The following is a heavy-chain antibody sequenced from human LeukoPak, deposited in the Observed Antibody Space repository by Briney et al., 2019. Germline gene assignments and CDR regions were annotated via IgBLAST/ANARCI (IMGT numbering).Heavy chain of an antibody. CDR2: ISGSGDGT. CDR1: GLTFSTYA. J-gene: IGHJ2*01. CDR3: AKVYLTTLTISYFDL. V-gene: IGHV3-23*01. D-gene: IGHD4-17*01. Sequence: GGSLRLSCAASGLTFSTYAMSWVRQAPGKGLEWVSAISGSGDGTYYADSLKGRFTISRDNSKNTLYLQMNSLRAEDTAVYYCAKVYLTTLTISYFDLWGRGSLVTVSS.